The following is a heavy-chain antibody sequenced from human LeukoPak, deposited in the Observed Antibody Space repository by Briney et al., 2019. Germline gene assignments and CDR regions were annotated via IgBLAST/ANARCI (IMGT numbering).Heavy chain of an antibody. J-gene: IGHJ4*02. CDR2: IIPILGIA. D-gene: IGHD5-24*01. CDR3: ARQIEMAALDY. V-gene: IGHV1-69*04. Sequence: SVKVSCKASGGTFSSYAISWVRQAPGQGLEWMGRIIPILGIANYAQKFQGRVTITADKSTSTAYMELSSLRSEDTAVYYCARQIEMAALDYWGQGTLVTVSS. CDR1: GGTFSSYA.